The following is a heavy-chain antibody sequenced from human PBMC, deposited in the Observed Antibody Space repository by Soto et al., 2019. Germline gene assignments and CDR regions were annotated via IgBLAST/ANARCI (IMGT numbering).Heavy chain of an antibody. CDR1: GGSFSGYY. J-gene: IGHJ5*02. V-gene: IGHV4-34*01. Sequence: QVQLQQWGAGLLKPSETLSLTCAVYGGSFSGYYWSWIRQPPGKGLEWIGEINHSGSTNYNPSLKIRATIPVDTSKNQFSLKLSSVTAADTAVYYCARERGRVHGLFDPWGQGTLVTVTS. CDR3: ARERGRVHGLFDP. CDR2: INHSGST. D-gene: IGHD1-26*01.